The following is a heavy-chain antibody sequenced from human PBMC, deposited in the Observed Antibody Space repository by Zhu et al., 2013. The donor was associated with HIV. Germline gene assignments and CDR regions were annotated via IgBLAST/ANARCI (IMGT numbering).Heavy chain of an antibody. D-gene: IGHD4-17*01. V-gene: IGHV1-2*02. J-gene: IGHJ4*02. Sequence: QVRLVQSGADVKKPGASVKVSCKASGYTFTDDYIHWVRQAPGHGLEWMGWINPKSGGTNSAQHFQGRLTMTRYTSITTAYMELTSLTSDDTAVYYCAREMDHGDYRTSDYWGQGTQVTVSS. CDR2: INPKSGGT. CDR1: GYTFTDDY. CDR3: AREMDHGDYRTSDY.